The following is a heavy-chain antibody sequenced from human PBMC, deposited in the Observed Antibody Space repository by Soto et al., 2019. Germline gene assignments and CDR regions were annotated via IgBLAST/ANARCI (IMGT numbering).Heavy chain of an antibody. J-gene: IGHJ4*02. CDR3: ARIKVAVPIIDY. CDR1: GYTFTGYY. Sequence: GASVKVSCKASGYTFTGYYIHWVRQAPGQGLEWMGWINPNTGGTNYAQKFQGRVTMTRDTSISTAYMELSRLRSDDTAVYYCARIKVAVPIIDYWGQGISVTVSS. D-gene: IGHD6-19*01. V-gene: IGHV1-2*02. CDR2: INPNTGGT.